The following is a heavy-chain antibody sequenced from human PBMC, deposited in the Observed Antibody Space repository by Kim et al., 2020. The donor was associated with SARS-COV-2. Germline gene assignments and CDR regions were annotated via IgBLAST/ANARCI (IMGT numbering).Heavy chain of an antibody. CDR2: IYYSGNT. D-gene: IGHD3-10*01. V-gene: IGHV4-39*07. CDR1: GGSFTSSNYY. CDR3: ARELGFGSGRGCGE. Sequence: SETLSLTCAVSGGSFTSSNYYWGWIRQPPGKGLEWIGSIYYSGNTDYNPSLKSRVTIFLDTSKKQFSLRLTSVTAADTAVYYCARELGFGSGRGCGEWGQGAAVTVSS. J-gene: IGHJ6*02.